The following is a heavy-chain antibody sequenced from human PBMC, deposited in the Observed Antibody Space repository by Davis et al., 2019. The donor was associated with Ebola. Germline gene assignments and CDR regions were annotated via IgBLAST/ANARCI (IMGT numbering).Heavy chain of an antibody. D-gene: IGHD3-16*01. CDR2: SNSDGSST. J-gene: IGHJ6*02. V-gene: IGHV3-74*01. CDR3: VKMFGGMDV. Sequence: GESLKISCLASGSTSSRYWKHWLRQAPGKGLVWVSRSNSDGSSTSYADSVKGRFIISRDNAKNTLYLQMSSLRAGDTARYYCVKMFGGMDVWGQGTTVTVSS. CDR1: GSTSSRYW.